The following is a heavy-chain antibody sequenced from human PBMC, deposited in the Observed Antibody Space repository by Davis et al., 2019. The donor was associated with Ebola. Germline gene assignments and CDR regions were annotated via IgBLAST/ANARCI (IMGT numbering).Heavy chain of an antibody. CDR3: AKGYLGAAAGTMDY. J-gene: IGHJ4*02. D-gene: IGHD6-13*01. CDR1: GFTFSSYG. V-gene: IGHV3-30*18. CDR2: ISYDGSNK. Sequence: GESLKISCAASGFTFSSYGMHWVRQAPGKGLEWVAVISYDGSNKYYADSVKGRFTISRDNSKNTLYLQMNSLRAEDTAVYYCAKGYLGAAAGTMDYWGQGTLVTVSS.